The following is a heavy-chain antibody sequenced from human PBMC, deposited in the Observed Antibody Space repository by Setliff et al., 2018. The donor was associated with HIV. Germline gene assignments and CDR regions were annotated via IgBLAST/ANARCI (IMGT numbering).Heavy chain of an antibody. V-gene: IGHV1-18*01. CDR3: ARVRAGALLNAFDI. Sequence: ASVKVSCKASGYTFTSYGISWVRQAPGQGLEWMGWISAYNGNTNYAQKLQGRVTMTTDTSTSTAYMELRSLRSDDTAVYYCARVRAGALLNAFDIWGQGTMVTVSS. D-gene: IGHD1-26*01. J-gene: IGHJ3*02. CDR2: ISAYNGNT. CDR1: GYTFTSYG.